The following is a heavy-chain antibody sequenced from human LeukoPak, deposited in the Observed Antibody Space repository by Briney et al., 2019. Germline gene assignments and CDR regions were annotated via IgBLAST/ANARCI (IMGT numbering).Heavy chain of an antibody. D-gene: IGHD1-26*01. CDR2: ISSSGSTI. Sequence: GGSLRLSCAASGITFSSYEMNWVRQAPGKGLEWASYISSSGSTIYYADSVKGRFTISRDNAKNSLYLQMNSLRAEDTAVYYCAREGGRGSFFDYWGQGTLVTVSS. CDR3: AREGGRGSFFDY. CDR1: GITFSSYE. J-gene: IGHJ4*02. V-gene: IGHV3-48*03.